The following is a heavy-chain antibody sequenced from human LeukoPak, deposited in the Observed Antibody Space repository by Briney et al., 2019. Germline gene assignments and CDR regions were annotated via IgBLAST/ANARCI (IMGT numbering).Heavy chain of an antibody. CDR2: INHSGST. CDR3: ARGGVVVPADAFDI. J-gene: IGHJ3*02. D-gene: IGHD2-2*01. V-gene: IGHV4-34*01. CDR1: GGSSSGYY. Sequence: SETLSLTCAVYGGSSSGYYWSWMRQPPGKGLEGIGEINHSGSTNYNPSLKSRVTISVDTSKDQFSLKLSSVTAADTAVYYCARGGVVVPADAFDIWGQGTMVTVSS.